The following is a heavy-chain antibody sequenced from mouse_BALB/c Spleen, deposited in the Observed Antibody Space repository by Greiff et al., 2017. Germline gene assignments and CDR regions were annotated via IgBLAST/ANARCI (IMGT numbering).Heavy chain of an antibody. CDR3: ASDYYDSSSYGTLFAY. D-gene: IGHD1-1*01. CDR1: GFSLTSYG. Sequence: QVQLQQSGPGLVQPSQSLSITCTVSGFSLTSYGVHWVRQSPGKGLEWLGVIWSGGSTDYNAAFISRLSISKDNSKSQVFFKMNSLQANDTAIYYCASDYYDSSSYGTLFAYWGQGTLVTVSA. CDR2: IWSGGST. V-gene: IGHV2-2*02. J-gene: IGHJ3*01.